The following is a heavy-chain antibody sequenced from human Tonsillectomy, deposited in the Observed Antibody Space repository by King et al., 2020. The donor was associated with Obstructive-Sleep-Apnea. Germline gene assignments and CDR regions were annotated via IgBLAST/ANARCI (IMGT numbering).Heavy chain of an antibody. CDR3: ARQAKIDADYFLDY. J-gene: IGHJ4*02. CDR2: GHPRDSDT. Sequence: QLVQSGAEGKKPGGALRISCKGFGYSFSSYWVKLVGQMAGKGLGWGGGGHPRDSDTNYNPSFQGHVTISADKAISTASLQWSSLKASDTAIYYCARQAKIDADYFLDYWGQGTLVTVSS. D-gene: IGHD2/OR15-2a*01. CDR1: GYSFSSYW. V-gene: IGHV5-10-1*01.